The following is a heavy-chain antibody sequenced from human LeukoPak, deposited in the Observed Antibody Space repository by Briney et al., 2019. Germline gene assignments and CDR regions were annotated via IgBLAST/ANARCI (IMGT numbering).Heavy chain of an antibody. V-gene: IGHV4-59*01. CDR3: AREVPIVRGLRWDY. CDR1: GDSISSYY. CDR2: IYYSGST. Sequence: PSETLSLTCTVSGDSISSYYWNWVRQPPGKGLEWIGYIYYSGSTNCNPSLKNRVTISIDTSKNQFSLKLRSVTAADTAVYYCAREVPIVRGLRWDYWGQGTLVTVSS. D-gene: IGHD3-10*01. J-gene: IGHJ4*02.